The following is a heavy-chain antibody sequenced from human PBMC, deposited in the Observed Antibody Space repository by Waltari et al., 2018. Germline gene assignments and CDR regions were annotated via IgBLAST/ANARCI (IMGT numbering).Heavy chain of an antibody. CDR1: GYPFTSYY. D-gene: IGHD2-8*02. CDR3: ARTGGPYYFDY. CDR2: MNPNSGNT. Sequence: QVQLVQSGAGASVKVSCTASGYPFTSYYINWVRQATGQGLEWMGWMNPNSGNTGYAQKFQGRVTMTRNTSISTAYMELSSLRSEDTAVYYCARTGGPYYFDYWGQGTLVTVSS. J-gene: IGHJ4*02. V-gene: IGHV1-8*01.